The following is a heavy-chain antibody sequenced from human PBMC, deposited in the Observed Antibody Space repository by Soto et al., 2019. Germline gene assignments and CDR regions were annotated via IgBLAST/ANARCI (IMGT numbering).Heavy chain of an antibody. CDR1: GGTFSSYA. CDR2: IIPIFGTA. J-gene: IGHJ6*02. CDR3: ARDLSLVLGYYYRMDV. V-gene: IGHV1-69*13. Sequence: SVKVSCKASGGTFSSYAISWVRQAPGQGLEWMGGIIPIFGTADYAQKFQGRVTITADESTSTAYMELSSLRSEDTAVYYCARDLSLVLGYYYRMDVWGQGTTVTVSS. D-gene: IGHD6-13*01.